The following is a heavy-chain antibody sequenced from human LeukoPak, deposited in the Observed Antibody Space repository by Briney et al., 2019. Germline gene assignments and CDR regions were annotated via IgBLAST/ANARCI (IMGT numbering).Heavy chain of an antibody. J-gene: IGHJ4*02. CDR1: GFTFSSYS. CDR3: ARGGRLLWFGESIDY. V-gene: IGHV3-21*01. Sequence: GGSLRLSCAASGFTFSSYSMNWVRQAPGKGLEWVTSISSSSSYIYYADSVKGRFTISRDNAKNSLYLQMNSLRAEDTAVYYCARGGRLLWFGESIDYWGQGTLVTVSS. D-gene: IGHD3-10*01. CDR2: ISSSSSYI.